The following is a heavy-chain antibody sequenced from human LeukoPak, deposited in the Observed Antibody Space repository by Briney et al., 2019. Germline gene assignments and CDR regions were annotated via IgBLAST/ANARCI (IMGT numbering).Heavy chain of an antibody. V-gene: IGHV3-23*01. CDR1: GFTFSKYA. J-gene: IGHJ4*02. CDR2: VNDRGIGT. Sequence: GGSLRLSCAASGFTFSKYAMSWVRQAPGKGLEWVSTVNDRGIGTYYADSVKGRFTISRDNSKNTLSLQMISLRAEDTALYYCAKGGRRESFDYWGQGTLVTVSS. D-gene: IGHD3-10*01. CDR3: AKGGRRESFDY.